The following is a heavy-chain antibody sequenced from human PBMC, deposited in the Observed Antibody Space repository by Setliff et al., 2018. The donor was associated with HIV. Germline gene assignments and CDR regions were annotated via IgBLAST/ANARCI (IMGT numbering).Heavy chain of an antibody. J-gene: IGHJ5*02. CDR3: ARDLPELTGRSFDP. CDR2: IYTSGST. Sequence: PSETLSLTCSVSGGSVNSYHWTWIRQPAGKGLEWIGRIYTSGSTNYNPSLKSRLSMSIDTSKNHFSLRLTSVTAADTAVYYCARDLPELTGRSFDPWGQGIQVTVSS. V-gene: IGHV4-4*07. D-gene: IGHD7-27*01. CDR1: GGSVNSYH.